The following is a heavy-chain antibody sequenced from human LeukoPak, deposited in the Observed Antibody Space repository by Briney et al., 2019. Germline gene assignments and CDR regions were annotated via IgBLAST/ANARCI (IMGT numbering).Heavy chain of an antibody. CDR2: ISSSSSYI. CDR3: AREMDFWSGSDSYYYYFMDV. Sequence: PGGSLRLSCAASGFTFSGNGMHWVRQAPGKGLEWVSSISSSSSYIYYADSVKGRFTISRDNAKNSLYLQMNSLRAEDTAVYYCAREMDFWSGSDSYYYYFMDVWGKGTTVTVSS. CDR1: GFTFSGNG. D-gene: IGHD3-3*01. V-gene: IGHV3-21*01. J-gene: IGHJ6*03.